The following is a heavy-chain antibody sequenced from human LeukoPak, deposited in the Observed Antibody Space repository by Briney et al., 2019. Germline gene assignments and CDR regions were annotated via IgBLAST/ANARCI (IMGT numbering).Heavy chain of an antibody. CDR3: TRDRYDGGFRAFDI. CDR1: GFTFGDYA. D-gene: IGHD3-22*01. J-gene: IGHJ3*02. V-gene: IGHV3-49*04. CDR2: IRSKAYGGTT. Sequence: GGSLRLSCTASGFTFGDYAMSWVRQAPGKGLEWVGFIRSKAYGGTTEYAASVKGRFTISRDDSKSIAYLQMNSLKTEDTAVYYCTRDRYDGGFRAFDIWGQGTMVTVSS.